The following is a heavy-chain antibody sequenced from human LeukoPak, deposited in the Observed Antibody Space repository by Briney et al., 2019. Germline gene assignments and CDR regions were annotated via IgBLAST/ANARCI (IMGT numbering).Heavy chain of an antibody. J-gene: IGHJ4*02. V-gene: IGHV3-23*01. Sequence: GGSLRLSCAASGFTFSSYWMSWVRQAPGKGLEWVSAISGSGGSTYYADSVKGRFTISRDNSKNTLYLQMNSLRAEDTAVYYCAKVHYDILTGYPDYWGQGTLVTVSS. CDR2: ISGSGGST. D-gene: IGHD3-9*01. CDR3: AKVHYDILTGYPDY. CDR1: GFTFSSYW.